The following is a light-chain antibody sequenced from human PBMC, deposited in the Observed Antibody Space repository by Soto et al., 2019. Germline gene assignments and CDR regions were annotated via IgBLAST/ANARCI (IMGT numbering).Light chain of an antibody. CDR2: GAS. J-gene: IGKJ3*01. CDR1: QSVSSSY. V-gene: IGKV3-20*01. Sequence: EIVLTQSPGTLSLSPGERATLSCRASQSVSSSYLAWYQQKPGQTPRLLFYGASSRATGIPHRFSGSGSGTDFTLTISRLEPEVFSVYYCQQYGSSPFTFGPGTKLDIK. CDR3: QQYGSSPFT.